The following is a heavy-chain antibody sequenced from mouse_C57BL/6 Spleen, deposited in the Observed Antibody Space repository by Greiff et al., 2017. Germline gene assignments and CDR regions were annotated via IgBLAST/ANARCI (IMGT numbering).Heavy chain of an antibody. CDR3: VRHTLYCSSGGYFDF. D-gene: IGHD1-1*01. J-gene: IGHJ1*03. CDR1: GFSFNTYA. CDR2: IRSKSNNYAT. V-gene: IGHV10-1*01. Sequence: EVQLQQSGGGLVQPKGSLKLSCAASGFSFNTYAMNWVRQAPGKGLEWVARIRSKSNNYATYYADSVKDRFTISRDDSESMLYLRMNNLKTEDTAMYYCVRHTLYCSSGGYFDFWGTGTTVTVSS.